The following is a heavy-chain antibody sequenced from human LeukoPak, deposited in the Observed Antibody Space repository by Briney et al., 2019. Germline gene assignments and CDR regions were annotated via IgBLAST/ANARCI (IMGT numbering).Heavy chain of an antibody. CDR3: ARAGSSVIGDY. CDR2: IKPSGVST. J-gene: IGHJ4*02. CDR1: GYTFTSYY. Sequence: ASVKVSCKASGYTFTSYYMHWVGQAPGQGLEWMGIIKPSGVSTSYEQKFQGRVTMPRDTSTRTVYMELSSLRSEDTAVYYRARAGSSVIGDYWGQGPLVTVSS. D-gene: IGHD3-22*01. V-gene: IGHV1-46*01.